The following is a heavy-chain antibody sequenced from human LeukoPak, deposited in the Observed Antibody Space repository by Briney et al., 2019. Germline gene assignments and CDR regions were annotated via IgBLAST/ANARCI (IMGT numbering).Heavy chain of an antibody. J-gene: IGHJ6*03. D-gene: IGHD3-3*01. CDR2: ISPGGGTT. Sequence: GGSLRLSCAVSGFTFTNEAMGWVRQLRGGGLEWVSTISPGGGTTYYAESMKGRFTISRDNAKNSLYLQVNSLRAEDTAVYYCARLNYDFWSGVWEGYYMDVWGKGTTVTVSS. CDR1: GFTFTNEA. CDR3: ARLNYDFWSGVWEGYYMDV. V-gene: IGHV3-23*01.